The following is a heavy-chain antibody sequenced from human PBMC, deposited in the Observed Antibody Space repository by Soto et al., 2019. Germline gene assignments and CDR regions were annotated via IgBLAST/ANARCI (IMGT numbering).Heavy chain of an antibody. J-gene: IGHJ5*02. D-gene: IGHD2-21*02. CDR2: IYYSGTT. CDR3: ARAEVLTAPFDP. Sequence: LSLTCTVSGGSISSGGYYFNWIRQHPGKGLEWIGYIYYSGTTYYNPSLKSRLTISVDTSKNQSSLKLSSVTAADTAVYYCARAEVLTAPFDPWGQGTLVTVSS. V-gene: IGHV4-31*03. CDR1: GGSISSGGYY.